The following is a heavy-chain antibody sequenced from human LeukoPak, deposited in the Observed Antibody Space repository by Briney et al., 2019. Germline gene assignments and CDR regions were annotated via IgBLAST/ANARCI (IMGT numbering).Heavy chain of an antibody. Sequence: ASETLSLTCTVSGGSISTYYGNWIRQPPGKGLEWIGYIYYSGSTNYNPSLKSRVTISVDTSKNQFSLKLSSVTAADTAVYYCARVSSGSDAFDIWGQGTMVTVSS. J-gene: IGHJ3*02. CDR1: GGSISTYY. CDR3: ARVSSGSDAFDI. D-gene: IGHD3-22*01. V-gene: IGHV4-59*01. CDR2: IYYSGST.